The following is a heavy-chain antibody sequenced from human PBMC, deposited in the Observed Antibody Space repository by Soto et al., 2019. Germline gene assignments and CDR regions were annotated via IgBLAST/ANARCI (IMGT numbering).Heavy chain of an antibody. Sequence: SETLSLTCTVSGGSISSGGYYWSWIRQHPGKGLEWIGYIYYSGSTYYNPSLKSRVTISVDTSKNQFSLKLSSVTAADTAVYYCARDPSRGFPDYWGQGTLVTVSS. V-gene: IGHV4-31*03. CDR3: ARDPSRGFPDY. CDR2: IYYSGST. J-gene: IGHJ4*02. CDR1: GGSISSGGYY. D-gene: IGHD3-10*01.